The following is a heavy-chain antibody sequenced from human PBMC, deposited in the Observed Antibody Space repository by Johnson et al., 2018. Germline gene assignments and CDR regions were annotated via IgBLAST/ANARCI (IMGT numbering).Heavy chain of an antibody. CDR2: IYYSGGT. CDR3: AREGFGELSSLMDV. CDR1: GGSISSYY. J-gene: IGHJ6*03. Sequence: QVQLQESGPGLVKPSETLSLTCTVSGGSISSYYWSWIRQPPGKGREWIGSIYYSGGTTSNTSLKSRVTISVDTSKHQFSLRLRSVTAADTAVYYCAREGFGELSSLMDVWGKGTTVTVSS. D-gene: IGHD3-16*02. V-gene: IGHV4-59*01.